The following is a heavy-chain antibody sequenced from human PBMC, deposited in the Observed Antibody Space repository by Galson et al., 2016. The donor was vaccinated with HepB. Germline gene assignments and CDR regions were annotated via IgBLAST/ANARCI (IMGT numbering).Heavy chain of an antibody. D-gene: IGHD6-13*01. CDR3: ARVCVEQQLVRWFDY. J-gene: IGHJ4*02. Sequence: ETLSLTCTVSGGSVSRGSCHWSWIRQPPGKGLEWIGYIYYTGTTNYNPSLQTRVTISVDTSKNQFSLKLNSVTAADTAVYYCARVCVEQQLVRWFDYWGQGILVTVPS. CDR1: GGSVSRGSCH. V-gene: IGHV4-61*01. CDR2: IYYTGTT.